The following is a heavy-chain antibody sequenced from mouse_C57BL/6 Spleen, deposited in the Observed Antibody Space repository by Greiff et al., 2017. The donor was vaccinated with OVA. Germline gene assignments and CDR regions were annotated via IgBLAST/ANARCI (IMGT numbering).Heavy chain of an antibody. CDR1: GYTFTSYW. V-gene: IGHV1-64*01. CDR3: ARWSYDGYYAMDY. Sequence: QVQLKQPGAELVKPGASVKLSCKASGYTFTSYWMHWVKQRPGQGLEWIGMIHPNSGSTNYNEKFKSKATLTVDKSSSTAYMQLSSLTSEDSAVYYCARWSYDGYYAMDYWGQGTSVTVSS. J-gene: IGHJ4*01. D-gene: IGHD2-3*01. CDR2: IHPNSGST.